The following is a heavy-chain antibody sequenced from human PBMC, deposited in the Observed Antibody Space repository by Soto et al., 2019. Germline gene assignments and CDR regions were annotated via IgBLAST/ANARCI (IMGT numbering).Heavy chain of an antibody. V-gene: IGHV1-46*01. D-gene: IGHD6-13*01. J-gene: IGHJ2*01. CDR1: GYTFTSYY. CDR2: INPSGGST. Sequence: QVQLVQSGAEVKKPGASVKVSCKASGYTFTSYYMHWVRQAPGQGLEWMGIINPSGGSTSYAQKFQGIGNMTRDTYTSTLYMELSSLRSEDTAVYYCARALSLIAAAGTFMQSWYFDLWGRGTLVTVSS. CDR3: ARALSLIAAAGTFMQSWYFDL.